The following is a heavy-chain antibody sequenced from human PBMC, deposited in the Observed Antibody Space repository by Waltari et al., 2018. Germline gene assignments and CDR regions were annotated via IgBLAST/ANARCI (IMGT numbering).Heavy chain of an antibody. D-gene: IGHD6-13*01. CDR1: GYTFTDYY. CDR2: ISAYNGNT. Sequence: QVQLVQSGAEVKKPGATVKISCKASGYTFTDYYMHWVQQAPGQGLEWMGWISAYNGNTNYAQKLQGRVTMTTDTSTSTAYMELRSLRSDDTAVYYCARDFGYSSSWYYYYYMDVWGKGTTVTVSS. J-gene: IGHJ6*03. CDR3: ARDFGYSSSWYYYYYMDV. V-gene: IGHV1-18*04.